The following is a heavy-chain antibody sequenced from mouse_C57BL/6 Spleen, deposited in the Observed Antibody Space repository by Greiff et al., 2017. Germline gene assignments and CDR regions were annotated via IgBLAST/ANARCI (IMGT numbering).Heavy chain of an antibody. D-gene: IGHD4-1*01. CDR2: IDPSDSYT. CDR3: AKELLTGNWYFDV. J-gene: IGHJ1*03. Sequence: QVQLKQPGAELVMPGASVKLSCKASGYTFTSYWMHWVKQRPGQGLEWIGEIDPSDSYTNYNQKFKGKSTLTVDKSSSTAYMQLSSLTSEDSAVYYCAKELLTGNWYFDVWGTGTTVTVSS. V-gene: IGHV1-69*01. CDR1: GYTFTSYW.